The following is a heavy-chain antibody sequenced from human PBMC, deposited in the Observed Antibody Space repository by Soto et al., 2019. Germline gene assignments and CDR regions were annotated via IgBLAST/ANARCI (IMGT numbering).Heavy chain of an antibody. CDR3: ARAGYYYDSSGYDWFDP. D-gene: IGHD3-22*01. Sequence: QVQLVESGGGVVQPGRSLRLSCAASGFTFSSYAMHWVRQAPGKGLEWVAVISYDGSNKYYVDSVKGRFTISRDNSKNTLYLQMNSLRAEDTAVYYCARAGYYYDSSGYDWFDPWGQGTLVTVSS. CDR2: ISYDGSNK. J-gene: IGHJ5*02. CDR1: GFTFSSYA. V-gene: IGHV3-30-3*01.